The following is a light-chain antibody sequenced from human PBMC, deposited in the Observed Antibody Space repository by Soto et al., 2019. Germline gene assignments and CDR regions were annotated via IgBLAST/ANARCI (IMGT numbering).Light chain of an antibody. CDR3: SSSGGSSNV. V-gene: IGLV2-8*01. Sequence: QSVLTQPPSASGSPGQSVAISCTGTSSDVGGYNYVSWYQQHPGKATKLMIYEVNNRPSGVPDRFSGSKSGNTASLTVSGRQAEDEADYCCSSSGGSSNVFGTGTKLTVL. CDR2: EVN. J-gene: IGLJ1*01. CDR1: SSDVGGYNY.